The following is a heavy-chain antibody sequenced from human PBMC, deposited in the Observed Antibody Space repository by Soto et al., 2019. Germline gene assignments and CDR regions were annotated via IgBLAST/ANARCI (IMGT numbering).Heavy chain of an antibody. CDR1: GFTFSNFG. D-gene: IGHD2-15*01. CDR2: TGGSGSTT. Sequence: GGSLRLSCAASGFTFSNFGMSWVRQAPGKGLEWVSSTGGSGSTTYYADSVKGRFTISRDNSKNTLYLQMNSLRAEDTAVYYCAKDSLPSFQSHVDYFDYWGQGTLVTVSS. CDR3: AKDSLPSFQSHVDYFDY. V-gene: IGHV3-23*01. J-gene: IGHJ4*02.